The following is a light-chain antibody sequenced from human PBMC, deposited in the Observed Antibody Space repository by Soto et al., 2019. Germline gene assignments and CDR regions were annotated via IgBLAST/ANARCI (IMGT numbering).Light chain of an antibody. Sequence: QSVLTQPPSVSGAPGQSVTISCTGSSSNIGSGYDVQWYQQLPQTAPKLLISDNTNRPSGVPDRFSGSRSGTSASLAITGLQAEDEADYYCQSYDSSLSGSMVFGGGTQLTVL. J-gene: IGLJ2*01. CDR3: QSYDSSLSGSMV. CDR1: SSNIGSGYD. CDR2: DNT. V-gene: IGLV1-40*01.